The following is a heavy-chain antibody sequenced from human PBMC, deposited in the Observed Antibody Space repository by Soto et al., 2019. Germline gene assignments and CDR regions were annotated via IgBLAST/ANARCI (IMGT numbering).Heavy chain of an antibody. V-gene: IGHV1-2*02. CDR1: GYSFTGYY. J-gene: IGHJ4*02. CDR2: INPDSGAT. CDR3: ARGDYGTGGYPFPYFDY. Sequence: HEPLVQSGAEVKRPGASLKVSCKASGYSFTGYYIHWVRQAPGQGLKWMGWINPDSGATNYAQNFRGRATLTSDTSISTASMDLTSLTSDDTAVYYCARGDYGTGGYPFPYFDYWGQGTLVIVSS. D-gene: IGHD2-8*02.